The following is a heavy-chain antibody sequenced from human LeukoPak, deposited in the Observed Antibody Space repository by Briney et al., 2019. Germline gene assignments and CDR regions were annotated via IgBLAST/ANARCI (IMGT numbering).Heavy chain of an antibody. CDR1: GFTFSSYS. CDR2: ISSTSTYI. V-gene: IGHV3-21*01. CDR3: ASANYDFWSGYQEAFDI. D-gene: IGHD3-3*01. Sequence: PGGSLRLSCAASGFTFSSYSMNWVRQAPGKGLEWVSSISSTSTYIYYADSVKGRFTISRDNAKNSLYLQMNNLRAEDTAVYYCASANYDFWSGYQEAFDIWGQGTMVTVSS. J-gene: IGHJ3*02.